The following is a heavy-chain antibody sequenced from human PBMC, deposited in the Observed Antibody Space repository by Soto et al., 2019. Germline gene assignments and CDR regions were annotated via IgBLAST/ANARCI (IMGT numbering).Heavy chain of an antibody. CDR1: GFTFSSYA. V-gene: IGHV3-23*01. Sequence: GGSLRLSCAASGFTFSSYAMSWVRQAPGKGLEWVSAISGSGGSTYYADSVKGRFTISRDNSKNTLYLQMNSLRAEDTAVYYCAKDVPRYEWELLLGAAFDIWGQGTMVTVSS. D-gene: IGHD1-26*01. CDR2: ISGSGGST. CDR3: AKDVPRYEWELLLGAAFDI. J-gene: IGHJ3*02.